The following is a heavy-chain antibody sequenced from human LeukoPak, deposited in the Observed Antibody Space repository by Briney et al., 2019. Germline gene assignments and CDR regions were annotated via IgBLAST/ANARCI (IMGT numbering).Heavy chain of an antibody. J-gene: IGHJ3*02. V-gene: IGHV3-30-3*01. CDR2: ISYDGSNK. CDR3: ASDSNDAFDI. CDR1: GFTFSSYA. Sequence: PGRSLRLSCAASGFTFSSYAMHWVRQAPGKGLEWVAVISYDGSNKYYADSVKGRFTISRDNPKNTLYLQMNSLRAEDTAVYYCASDSNDAFDIWGQGTMVTVSS.